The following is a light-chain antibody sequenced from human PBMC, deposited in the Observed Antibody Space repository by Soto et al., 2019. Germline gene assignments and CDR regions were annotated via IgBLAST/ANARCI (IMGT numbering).Light chain of an antibody. Sequence: AIQLTQSPSSLSASVGDRVTITCRASQGFSSALAWYQQKPGKSPKLLIYDASSLESGVPSRFSGSGSGTDFTLTISCLQPEDFATYYCQQLYTYPLTFGGGTKVEIK. CDR1: QGFSSA. J-gene: IGKJ4*01. V-gene: IGKV1-13*02. CDR2: DAS. CDR3: QQLYTYPLT.